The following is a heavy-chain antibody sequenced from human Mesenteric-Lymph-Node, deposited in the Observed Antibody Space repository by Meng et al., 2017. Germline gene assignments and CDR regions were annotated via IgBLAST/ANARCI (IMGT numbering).Heavy chain of an antibody. CDR2: INPNSGGT. Sequence: QGELVQSGGEVKKPGASVKVSCKASGYTFTGYYMHWVRQAPGQGLEWMGRINPNSGGTNYAQKFQGRVTMTRDTSISTAYMELSRLRSDDTAVYYCARGPVAGANWFDPWGQGTLVTVSS. D-gene: IGHD6-19*01. CDR1: GYTFTGYY. J-gene: IGHJ5*02. CDR3: ARGPVAGANWFDP. V-gene: IGHV1-2*06.